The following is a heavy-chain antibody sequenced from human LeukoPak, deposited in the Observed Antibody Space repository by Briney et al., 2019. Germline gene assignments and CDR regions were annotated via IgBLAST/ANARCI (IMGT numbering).Heavy chain of an antibody. D-gene: IGHD4-17*01. Sequence: GGSLRLSCAASGFTFSYYAMHWLRQAPGKGLEGGALISYDGGNKYYADSVKGRFTISRDNSTNTLYLQMNCLIPGDMAVSYCARDSHTGHYYYCGMDVWGQGTTVTVSS. CDR2: ISYDGGNK. V-gene: IGHV3-30*04. CDR1: GFTFSYYA. J-gene: IGHJ6*02. CDR3: ARDSHTGHYYYCGMDV.